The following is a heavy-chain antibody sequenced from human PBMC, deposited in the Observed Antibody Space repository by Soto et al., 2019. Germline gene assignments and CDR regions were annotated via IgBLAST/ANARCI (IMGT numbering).Heavy chain of an antibody. CDR1: GYTFTSYG. D-gene: IGHD3-3*01. CDR2: ISAYNGNT. CDR3: ARRLDDFWRGWYYFDY. J-gene: IGHJ4*02. V-gene: IGHV1-18*01. Sequence: ASVKVSCKASGYTFTSYGISWVRQAPGQGLEWMGWISAYNGNTNYAQKLQGRVTMTTDTSTSTAYMELRSLRSDDTAVYYCARRLDDFWRGWYYFDYWGQGTLVTVS.